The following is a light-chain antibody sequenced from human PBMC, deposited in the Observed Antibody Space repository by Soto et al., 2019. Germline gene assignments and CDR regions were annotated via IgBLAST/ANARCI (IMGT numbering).Light chain of an antibody. CDR3: QQYYSYYRT. J-gene: IGKJ1*01. Sequence: DIQMTQSPSTPSASLGDKVTIPFRASQTVSSWLAWYQQKPGKAPKLLIYDVSSLESGVPSRFSGSGSGTEFTLTISSLQPDDFATYYCQQYYSYYRTFGQGTKVDIK. V-gene: IGKV1-5*01. CDR2: DVS. CDR1: QTVSSW.